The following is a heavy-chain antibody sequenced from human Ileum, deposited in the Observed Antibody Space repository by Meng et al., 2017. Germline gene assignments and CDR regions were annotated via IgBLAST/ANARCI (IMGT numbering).Heavy chain of an antibody. CDR3: VRNDYCSGGTCYPHFDY. D-gene: IGHD2-15*01. V-gene: IGHV4-4*02. CDR2: IYPGGSI. Sequence: QGQLKGSGPGLGKPSGTLSLTCAVSGGSINSYVWWSWVRQAPGKGLEWIGEIYPGGSINYNPSLKSRVTISADTSKNQFSLSLDSVTAADTAVYYCVRNDYCSGGTCYPHFDYWGQGTLVTVSS. CDR1: GGSINSYVW. J-gene: IGHJ4*02.